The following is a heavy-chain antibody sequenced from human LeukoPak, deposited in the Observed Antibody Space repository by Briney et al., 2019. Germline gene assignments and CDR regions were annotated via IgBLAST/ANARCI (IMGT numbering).Heavy chain of an antibody. Sequence: GGSLRLSCAASGFTFSSYSMNWVRQAPGKGLEWVSSISSSSSYIYYADSVKGRFTISRDNAKNSLYLQMNSLRAEDTAVYYCASSYGASSSLIGYWGQGTLVTVSS. CDR2: ISSSSSYI. CDR3: ASSYGASSSLIGY. CDR1: GFTFSSYS. J-gene: IGHJ4*02. V-gene: IGHV3-21*01. D-gene: IGHD6-6*01.